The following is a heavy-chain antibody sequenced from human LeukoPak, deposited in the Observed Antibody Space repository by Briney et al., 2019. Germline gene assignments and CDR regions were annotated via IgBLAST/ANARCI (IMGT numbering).Heavy chain of an antibody. CDR3: VKTLISVAGTGAFDI. D-gene: IGHD6-19*01. J-gene: IGHJ3*02. Sequence: GGSLRLSCSAPGFXFSSYAIHWVRQAPGKGLEYVSVISSNGGSTYYADSVKGRFTISRDNSKNTLYLQMSSLRAEDTAVYYCVKTLISVAGTGAFDIWGQGTMVTVSS. CDR1: GFXFSSYA. V-gene: IGHV3-64D*09. CDR2: ISSNGGST.